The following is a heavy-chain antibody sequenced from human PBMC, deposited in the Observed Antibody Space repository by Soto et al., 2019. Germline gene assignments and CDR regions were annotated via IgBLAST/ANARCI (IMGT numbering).Heavy chain of an antibody. V-gene: IGHV4-39*01. J-gene: IGHJ4*02. CDR1: GGSISSSSYY. D-gene: IGHD2-15*01. Sequence: SETLSLTGTVSGGSISSSSYYWGWIRQPPGKGLEWIGSIYYSGSTYYNPSLKSRVTISVDTSKNQFSLKLSSVTAADTAVYYCARGLLRTPPGYWAQGTLVTVS. CDR2: IYYSGST. CDR3: ARGLLRTPPGY.